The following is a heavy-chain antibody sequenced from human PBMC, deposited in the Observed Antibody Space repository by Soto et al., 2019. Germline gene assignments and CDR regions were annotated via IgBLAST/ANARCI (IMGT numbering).Heavy chain of an antibody. D-gene: IGHD1-7*01. CDR1: GFTFNNYA. Sequence: PGGSLRLSCAASGFTFNNYAMSWVRQAPGKGLEWVSAISANGQGIYYADSVKGRFIISRDSSKNTVFLHMDSLTAEDTAVYYCAKDRNYPRDQFHNWGQGTLATVSS. CDR2: ISANGQGI. V-gene: IGHV3-23*01. CDR3: AKDRNYPRDQFHN. J-gene: IGHJ4*02.